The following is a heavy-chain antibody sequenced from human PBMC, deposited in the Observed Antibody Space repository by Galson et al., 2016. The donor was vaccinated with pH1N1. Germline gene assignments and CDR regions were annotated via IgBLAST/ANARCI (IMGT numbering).Heavy chain of an antibody. D-gene: IGHD2-21*02. V-gene: IGHV3-33*01. J-gene: IGHJ4*02. CDR1: GFIFSDFG. Sequence: SLRLSCAASGFIFSDFGMHWVRQAPGEGLEWVAVIYYDGNNEYYADSVKGRFTISRDNSKNTLYLQMNSLRAEDTAVYYCTRTPPLAYCGGDCYSDYWGQGTLVTVSS. CDR2: IYYDGNNE. CDR3: TRTPPLAYCGGDCYSDY.